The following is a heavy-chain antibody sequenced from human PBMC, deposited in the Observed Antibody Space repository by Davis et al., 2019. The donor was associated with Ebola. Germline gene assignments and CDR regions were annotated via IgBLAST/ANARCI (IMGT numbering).Heavy chain of an antibody. Sequence: MPSETLSLTCAVYGGSFSGYYWSWNRQPPGKGLEWIGEINHSGSTNYNPSLKSRVTISVDTSKNQFSLKLSSVTAADTAVYYCARDMARITIFGVVRNWFDPWGQGTLVTVSS. D-gene: IGHD3-3*01. V-gene: IGHV4-34*01. CDR2: INHSGST. CDR1: GGSFSGYY. J-gene: IGHJ5*02. CDR3: ARDMARITIFGVVRNWFDP.